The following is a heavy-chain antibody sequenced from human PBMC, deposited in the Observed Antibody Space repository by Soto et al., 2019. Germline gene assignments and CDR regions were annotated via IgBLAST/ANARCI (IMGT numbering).Heavy chain of an antibody. Sequence: PSETLSLTCTVSGGSISSGGYYWSWIRQHPGRGLEWIGYIYYSGSTYYNPSLKSRVTISVDTSKNRLSLKLSSVTAADTNVYYWGGVGYGDYDDPGHNWFAPGGRGPLVPVPS. J-gene: IGHJ5*02. CDR2: IYYSGST. D-gene: IGHD4-17*01. V-gene: IGHV4-31*03. CDR3: GGVGYGDYDDPGHNWFAP. CDR1: GGSISSGGYY.